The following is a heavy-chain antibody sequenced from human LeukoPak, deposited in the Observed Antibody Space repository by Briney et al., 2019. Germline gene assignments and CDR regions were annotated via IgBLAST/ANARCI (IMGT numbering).Heavy chain of an antibody. CDR3: ARGSIVVVVAALDY. D-gene: IGHD2-15*01. CDR1: GYTFTSYG. CDR2: ISAYNGNT. Sequence: ASVKVSCKASGYTFTSYGISWVRQAPGQGLEWMGWISAYNGNTNYAQKLQGRVTMSTDTSTSTAYMELRSLRSDDTAVYYCARGSIVVVVAALDYWGQGTLVTVSS. J-gene: IGHJ4*02. V-gene: IGHV1-18*01.